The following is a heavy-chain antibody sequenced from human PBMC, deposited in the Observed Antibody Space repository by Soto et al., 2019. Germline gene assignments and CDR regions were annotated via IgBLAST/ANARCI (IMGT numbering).Heavy chain of an antibody. CDR1: GGSFSGYY. CDR2: INHSGSI. D-gene: IGHD3-3*01. CDR3: ARGRLLRFLEWLLTPYFDY. Sequence: SETLSLTCAVYGGSFSGYYWSWIRQPPGKGLDWIGVINHSGSINYNSSLKSRVTISVDTSKNQFSLKLSSVTAADTAVYYCARGRLLRFLEWLLTPYFDYWGQGTLVTVSS. V-gene: IGHV4-34*01. J-gene: IGHJ4*02.